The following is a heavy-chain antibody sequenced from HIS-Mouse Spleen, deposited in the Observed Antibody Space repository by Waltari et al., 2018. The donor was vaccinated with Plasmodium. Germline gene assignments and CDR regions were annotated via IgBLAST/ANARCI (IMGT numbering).Heavy chain of an antibody. V-gene: IGHV3-7*01. D-gene: IGHD6-13*01. J-gene: IGHJ2*01. Sequence: EVQLVESGAGLVQPGGSLRVYWPASGFNFGSYWMSWVRQVQGKGLEWVANIKQDGSEKYYVDSVRGRFTISRDNAKNSLYLQMNSLRAEDTAVYYCASSWYWYFDLWGRGTLVTVSS. CDR2: IKQDGSEK. CDR3: ASSWYWYFDL. CDR1: GFNFGSYW.